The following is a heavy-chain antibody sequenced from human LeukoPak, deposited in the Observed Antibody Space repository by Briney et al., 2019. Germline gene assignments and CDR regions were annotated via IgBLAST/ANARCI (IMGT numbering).Heavy chain of an antibody. J-gene: IGHJ6*03. CDR3: AKDGGNYYDTGGNYLMRSYMDV. CDR1: GYTFTSYG. D-gene: IGHD3-22*01. V-gene: IGHV1-18*01. CDR2: ISAYNGNT. Sequence: GASVKVSCKASGYTFTSYGISWVRQAPGQGLEWMGWISAYNGNTNYAQKLQGRVTMTTDTSTSTAYMELRSLRSDDTAVYYCAKDGGNYYDTGGNYLMRSYMDVWGKGTTVTVSS.